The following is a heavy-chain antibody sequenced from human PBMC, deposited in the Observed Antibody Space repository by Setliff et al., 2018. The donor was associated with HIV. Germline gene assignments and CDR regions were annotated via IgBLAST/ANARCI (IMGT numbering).Heavy chain of an antibody. Sequence: HPGGSLRLSCAASGFTFSTSGMNWVRQAPGKGLEWVSSISSRDGNTIYYADSVQGRFSISRDNAKKSLYLQMNNLRAEDSAVYYCAATGTLFYLYRDIWGKGTTVTVSS. J-gene: IGHJ6*03. CDR3: AATGTLFYLYRDI. CDR2: ISSRDGNTI. V-gene: IGHV3-48*03. D-gene: IGHD1-1*01. CDR1: GFTFSTSG.